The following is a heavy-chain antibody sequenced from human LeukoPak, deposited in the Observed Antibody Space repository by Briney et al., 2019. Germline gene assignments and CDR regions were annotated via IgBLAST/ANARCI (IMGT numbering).Heavy chain of an antibody. CDR2: IYSGGST. J-gene: IGHJ6*04. D-gene: IGHD6-19*01. CDR1: GFTGSSNY. V-gene: IGHV3-53*01. Sequence: GGSLRLSCAASGFTGSSNYMIWVRQAPGKGLKGVSVIYSGGSTYYADSVKSRFTISRDNSKNTLYLQMNSLRAEDTAVYYCARAVEYYYYGMDVWGKGTTVTVSS. CDR3: ARAVEYYYYGMDV.